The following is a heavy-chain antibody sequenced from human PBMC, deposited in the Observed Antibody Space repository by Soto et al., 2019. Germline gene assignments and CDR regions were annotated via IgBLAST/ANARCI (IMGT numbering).Heavy chain of an antibody. D-gene: IGHD6-13*01. CDR2: IFYSGSTTY. CDR1: GGSISGHY. V-gene: IGHV4-59*11. J-gene: IGHJ4*02. Sequence: PSETLSLTCFVSGGSISGHYWIWIRQPPGEGMEWIGYIFYSGSTTYNNNPSLKSRVSISVDTSKNQFYLRLSSVTAADTAVYYCARVGSSGWSQDYWGQGTRVTASS. CDR3: ARVGSSGWSQDY.